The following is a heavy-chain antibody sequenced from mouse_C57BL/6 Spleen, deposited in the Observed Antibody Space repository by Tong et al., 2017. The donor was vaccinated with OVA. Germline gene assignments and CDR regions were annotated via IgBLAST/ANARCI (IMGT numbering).Heavy chain of an antibody. CDR3: ARLPYYSNYWYFDV. D-gene: IGHD2-5*01. Sequence: EVQLQESGPELVKPGASVKIPCKASGYTFTDYNMDWVKQSHGKSLEWIGDINPNNGGTIYNQKFKGKATLTVDKSSSTAYMELRSLTSEDTAVYFCARLPYYSNYWYFDVWGTGTTVTVSS. J-gene: IGHJ1*03. V-gene: IGHV1-18*01. CDR1: GYTFTDYN. CDR2: INPNNGGT.